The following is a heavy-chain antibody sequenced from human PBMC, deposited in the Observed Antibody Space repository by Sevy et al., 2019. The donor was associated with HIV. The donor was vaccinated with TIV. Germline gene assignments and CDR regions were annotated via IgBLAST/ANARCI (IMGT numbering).Heavy chain of an antibody. J-gene: IGHJ6*03. Sequence: SETLSLTCAVYGGSFSGYYWSWIRQPPGKGLEWIGEINHSGTTNYNPSLKSRVTISVDTSKNQFSLKLSPVTAADTAVYYCARGITGYYYGSGSYRYYYYMDVWGKGTTVTVSS. CDR2: INHSGTT. CDR1: GGSFSGYY. V-gene: IGHV4-34*01. CDR3: ARGITGYYYGSGSYRYYYYMDV. D-gene: IGHD3-10*01.